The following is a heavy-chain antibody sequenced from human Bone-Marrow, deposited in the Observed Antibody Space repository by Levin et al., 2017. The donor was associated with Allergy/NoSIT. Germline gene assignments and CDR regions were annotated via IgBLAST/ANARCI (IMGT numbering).Heavy chain of an antibody. D-gene: IGHD5-18*01. CDR1: GFTFSTYA. CDR2: ISHSGGNT. CDR3: ARSRGYSYDYSMDV. V-gene: IGHV3-23*01. Sequence: GGSLRLSCAASGFTFSTYAMNWVRQAPGKGLEWVSSISHSGGNTYYADSVKGRLTISRDNSKNTLYLQMNSLRGEDTAVFYCARSRGYSYDYSMDVWGQGTTVTVSS. J-gene: IGHJ6*02.